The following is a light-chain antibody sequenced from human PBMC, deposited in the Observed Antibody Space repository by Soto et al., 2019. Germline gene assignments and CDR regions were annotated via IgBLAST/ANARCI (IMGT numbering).Light chain of an antibody. J-gene: IGKJ1*01. V-gene: IGKV3-15*01. CDR2: GAS. Sequence: EIVMTQSPATLSVSPGERATLSCRASQSVSSNLAWYQQKPGQAPRLLIYGASTRATGIPARFSGSRTGTEFTLTISSLQSEDFAVYYCQQYNNWPPWTFGQGNKVEI. CDR3: QQYNNWPPWT. CDR1: QSVSSN.